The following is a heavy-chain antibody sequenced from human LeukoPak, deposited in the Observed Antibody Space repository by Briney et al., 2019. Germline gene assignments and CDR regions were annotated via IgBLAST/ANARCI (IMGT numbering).Heavy chain of an antibody. V-gene: IGHV3-30-3*01. CDR3: ARGGVAAAIQRGEGNFDY. CDR1: GFTFSSYA. Sequence: GRSLRLSCAASGFTFSSYAMHWVRQAPGKGLEWVAVISYDGSNKYYADSVKGRFTISRDNSKNTLYLQVNSLRAEDTAVYYCARGGVAAAIQRGEGNFDYWGQGTLVTVSS. CDR2: ISYDGSNK. J-gene: IGHJ4*02. D-gene: IGHD2-2*02.